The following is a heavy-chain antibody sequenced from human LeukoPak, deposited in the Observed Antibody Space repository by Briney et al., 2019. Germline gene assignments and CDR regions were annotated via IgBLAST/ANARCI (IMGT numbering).Heavy chain of an antibody. CDR3: ARLSYDGEGY. D-gene: IGHD3-10*01. CDR2: ISAFTGNT. V-gene: IGHV1-18*01. J-gene: IGHJ4*02. CDR1: AYTFTTYG. Sequence: ASVTVSSTPSAYTFTTYGISWVRHAPRQGLAYMGWISAFTGNTNYAQKFQGRVAMTMDTSTSTVEMELRSLKFDDRAVYVCARLSYDGEGYWGQGTLVIVSS.